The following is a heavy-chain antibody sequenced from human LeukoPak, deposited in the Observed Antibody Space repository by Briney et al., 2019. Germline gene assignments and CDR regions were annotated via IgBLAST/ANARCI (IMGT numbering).Heavy chain of an antibody. V-gene: IGHV4-59*01. CDR2: IYYSGGT. CDR1: GGSIRSYY. CDR3: ARGASSWYSYFQH. J-gene: IGHJ1*01. D-gene: IGHD6-13*01. Sequence: SETLSLTCTVSGGSIRSYYWSWIRQPPGKGLEWIAYIYYSGGTNYNPSLKSRVTISVDTSKNQFSLKLSSVTAADTAVYYCARGASSWYSYFQHWGQGTLVTVSS.